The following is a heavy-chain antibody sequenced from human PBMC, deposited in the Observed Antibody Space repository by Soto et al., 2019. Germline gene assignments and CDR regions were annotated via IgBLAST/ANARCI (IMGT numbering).Heavy chain of an antibody. CDR2: ISGSGDTI. V-gene: IGHV3-11*01. Sequence: LRLSCEASGFTFSAHYMSWVRQAPGKGLEWVSHISGSGDTIYYADSVKGRFTISRDNAKNSLYLQMNSLRAEDTAVYYCARDRQPSSYIGLDVWGQGTTVTV. D-gene: IGHD4-4*01. CDR1: GFTFSAHY. J-gene: IGHJ6*02. CDR3: ARDRQPSSYIGLDV.